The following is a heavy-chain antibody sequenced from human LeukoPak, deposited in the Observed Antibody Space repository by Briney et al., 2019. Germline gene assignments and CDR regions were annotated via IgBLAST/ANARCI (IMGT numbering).Heavy chain of an antibody. V-gene: IGHV1-46*01. J-gene: IGHJ6*03. CDR1: GYTFTSYY. D-gene: IGHD6-19*01. CDR3: ARGRIAVAGPTRIRYYYYYMDV. CDR2: INPSGGST. Sequence: ASVKVSCKASGYTFTSYYMHWVRQAPGQGLEWMGIINPSGGSTCYAQKFQGRVTMTRDMSTSTVYMELSSLRSEDTAVYYCARGRIAVAGPTRIRYYYYYMDVWGKGTTVTISS.